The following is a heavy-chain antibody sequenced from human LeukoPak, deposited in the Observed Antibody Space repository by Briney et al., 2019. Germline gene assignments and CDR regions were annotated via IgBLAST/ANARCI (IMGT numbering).Heavy chain of an antibody. Sequence: PSETLSLTCTVSGGSISSYYWSWIRQPPGKGLEWIGRIYTSGSTNYNPSLKSRVTMSVDTSKNQFSLKLSSVTAADTAVYYCAREGRPNYYDSSGYCDYWGQGTLVTVSS. D-gene: IGHD3-22*01. J-gene: IGHJ4*02. CDR3: AREGRPNYYDSSGYCDY. CDR1: GGSISSYY. CDR2: IYTSGST. V-gene: IGHV4-4*07.